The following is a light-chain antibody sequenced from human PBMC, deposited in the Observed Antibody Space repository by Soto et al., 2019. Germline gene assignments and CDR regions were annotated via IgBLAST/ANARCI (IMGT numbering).Light chain of an antibody. CDR3: QHYGNWPPWT. CDR2: GAS. Sequence: ETVMTQSPATLSVSPGERATLSCRASQSVSSNLAWYQQRPGQPPRLLIYGASTRATGIPARFSGGGSGTEFTLTISSLQSEDFAVYYCQHYGNWPPWTFGQGTKVEIK. CDR1: QSVSSN. J-gene: IGKJ1*01. V-gene: IGKV3-15*01.